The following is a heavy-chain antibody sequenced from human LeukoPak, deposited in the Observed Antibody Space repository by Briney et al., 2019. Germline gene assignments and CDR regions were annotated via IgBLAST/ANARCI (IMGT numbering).Heavy chain of an antibody. CDR2: FDPEDGET. Sequence: ASVKVSCKVSGYTLTELSMHWVRQAPGKGLEWMGGFDPEDGETIYAQKFQGRVTMTEDTSTDTAYMELSSLRSEDTAVYYCATDRGYSYGYSDFWYYFDYWGQGTLVTVSS. CDR3: ATDRGYSYGYSDFWYYFDY. J-gene: IGHJ4*02. V-gene: IGHV1-24*01. D-gene: IGHD5-18*01. CDR1: GYTLTELS.